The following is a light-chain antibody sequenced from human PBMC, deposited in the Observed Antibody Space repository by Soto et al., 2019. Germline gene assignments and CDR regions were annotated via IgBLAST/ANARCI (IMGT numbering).Light chain of an antibody. V-gene: IGKV2-30*02. CDR2: RAS. J-gene: IGKJ1*01. Sequence: DAEMSQSPISLPVSLGQPAHFYCRSSQSLVHSDGDTYLNWFQQRPGQSPRRLISRASNRDSGVPDRFSGSGSGTDFTLKISRVEAEDVAVYYCMQGTHWPWTLGQGTKVDIK. CDR1: QSLVHSDGDTY. CDR3: MQGTHWPWT.